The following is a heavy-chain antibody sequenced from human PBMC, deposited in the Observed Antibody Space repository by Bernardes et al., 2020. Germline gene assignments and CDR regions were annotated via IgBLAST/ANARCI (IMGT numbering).Heavy chain of an antibody. CDR3: AHASGLAQLLSLKFDP. V-gene: IGHV2-5*02. J-gene: IGHJ5*02. Sequence: SGPTLWKPTQPLTLTCTFSWFSLSPSGVGVGWIRQPPGKALGWLALIYWDDDKRYSPSLKSRLTITKDTSKNQVVLTMTNMDPVDTATYYCAHASGLAQLLSLKFDPWGQGTLVTVSS. CDR2: IYWDDDK. D-gene: IGHD2-2*01. CDR1: WFSLSPSGVG.